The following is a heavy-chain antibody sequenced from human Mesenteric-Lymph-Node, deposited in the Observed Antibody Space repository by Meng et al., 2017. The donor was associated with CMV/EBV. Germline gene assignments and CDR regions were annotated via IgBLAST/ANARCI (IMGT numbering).Heavy chain of an antibody. Sequence: ASVKVSCKASGYTFTGYYMHWVRQAPGQGLEWMGWINPNSGGTNYAQKLQGRVTMTTDTSTSTAYMELRSLRSDDTAVYYCARDHGDSNWFDPWGQGTLVTVSS. D-gene: IGHD4-17*01. CDR2: INPNSGGT. CDR3: ARDHGDSNWFDP. J-gene: IGHJ5*02. CDR1: GYTFTGYY. V-gene: IGHV1-2*02.